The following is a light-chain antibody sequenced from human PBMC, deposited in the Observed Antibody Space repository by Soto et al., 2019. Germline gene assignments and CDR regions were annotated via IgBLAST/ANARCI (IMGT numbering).Light chain of an antibody. CDR2: AAS. CDR1: QSISRY. V-gene: IGKV1-39*01. Sequence: DIQMTRSPATLSASVGDRVTITCRASQSISRYLNWYQQKPGKAPKLLSYAASSLQSGVPSRFSGRGSGKDFTLTISSLQPADLATYYCQQSYRTPLTVGPGTKVDIK. CDR3: QQSYRTPLT. J-gene: IGKJ3*01.